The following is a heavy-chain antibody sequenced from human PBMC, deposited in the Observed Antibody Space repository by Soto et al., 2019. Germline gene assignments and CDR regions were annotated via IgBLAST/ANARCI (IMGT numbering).Heavy chain of an antibody. CDR2: IHYTGAT. D-gene: IGHD6-25*01. V-gene: IGHV4-4*02. CDR1: SGSISTGNW. CDR3: ARVFSSGSGWMYYFDF. J-gene: IGHJ4*02. Sequence: QVELQESGPRLVKSSGTLSLTCEVSSGSISTGNWWSWVRQPPGKGLEWIGEIHYTGATNYNPSLKSRVTITIDKSKDQFSLILTSATAADTAVYYCARVFSSGSGWMYYFDFWGQGILVSVSS.